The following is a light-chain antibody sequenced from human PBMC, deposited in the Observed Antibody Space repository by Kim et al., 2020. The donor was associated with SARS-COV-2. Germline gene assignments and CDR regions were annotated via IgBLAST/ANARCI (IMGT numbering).Light chain of an antibody. CDR1: QSISNN. J-gene: IGKJ4*01. CDR3: QHYDIWPPS. CDR2: AAS. Sequence: VSPGERVTLSCRASQSISNNLAWYQQKRGQGPRLLIYAASSRATDIPARFSGSGSGTEFTLTISSLQSEDFAVYYCQHYDIWPPSFGGGTKVDIK. V-gene: IGKV3-15*01.